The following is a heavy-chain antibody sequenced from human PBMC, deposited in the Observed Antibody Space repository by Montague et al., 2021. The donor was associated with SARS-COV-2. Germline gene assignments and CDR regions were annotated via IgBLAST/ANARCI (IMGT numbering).Heavy chain of an antibody. CDR2: MYYTGHT. CDR1: GASVASGNFY. Sequence: SETLSLTCTVSGASVASGNFYWSWIRQPPGKGLEWIGYMYYTGHTNYNPSLESRVTVPVDSSKNQLSLTLTSVTAADTAVYFCAKEFGSGSSNPTYWGQGVLVTVSS. D-gene: IGHD3-10*01. V-gene: IGHV4-61*01. J-gene: IGHJ4*02. CDR3: AKEFGSGSSNPTY.